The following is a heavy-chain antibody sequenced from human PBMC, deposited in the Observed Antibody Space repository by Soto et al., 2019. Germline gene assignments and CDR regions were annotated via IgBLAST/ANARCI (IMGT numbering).Heavy chain of an antibody. CDR1: GFTFSNYA. J-gene: IGHJ4*02. CDR2: ISGNGYDT. V-gene: IGHV3-23*01. Sequence: VQLLESGGGLVQPRGSLRLSCAASGFTFSNYAMSWVRQAPGKGLEWVSSISGNGYDTYDADSVKGRFTISRDYSKNTLFLQMHSVRVEDTAIYYCASTPWNYGENRYFDYWGQGTLVTVSS. D-gene: IGHD1-7*01. CDR3: ASTPWNYGENRYFDY.